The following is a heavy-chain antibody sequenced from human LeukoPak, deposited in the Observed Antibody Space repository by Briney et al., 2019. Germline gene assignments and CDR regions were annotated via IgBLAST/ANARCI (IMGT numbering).Heavy chain of an antibody. CDR2: ISYDGSNK. J-gene: IGHJ4*02. D-gene: IGHD3-22*01. CDR3: TTDANDYYDSSGYDDY. CDR1: GFTFSSYA. V-gene: IGHV3-30*04. Sequence: PGGSLRLSCAASGFTFSSYAMHWVRQAPGNGLEWVAVISYDGSNKYYADSVKGRFTISRDNSKNTLYLQMNSLRAEDTAVYYCTTDANDYYDSSGYDDYWGQGTLVTVSS.